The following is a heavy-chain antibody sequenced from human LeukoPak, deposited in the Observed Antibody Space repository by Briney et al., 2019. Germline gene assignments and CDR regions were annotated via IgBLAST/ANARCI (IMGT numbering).Heavy chain of an antibody. J-gene: IGHJ4*02. Sequence: GGSLRLSCAASGFTFSSYATHWVRQAPGKGLEWVAVISYDGSNKYYADSVKGRFTISRDNSKNTLYLQMNSLRAEDTAVYYCARDHRPAGSGWYYFDYWGQGTLVTVSS. CDR2: ISYDGSNK. D-gene: IGHD6-19*01. CDR3: ARDHRPAGSGWYYFDY. V-gene: IGHV3-30*04. CDR1: GFTFSSYA.